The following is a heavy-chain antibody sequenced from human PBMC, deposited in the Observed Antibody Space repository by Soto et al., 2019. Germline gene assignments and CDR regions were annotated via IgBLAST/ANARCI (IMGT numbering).Heavy chain of an antibody. J-gene: IGHJ6*02. CDR3: ARVNLDYVTGMDV. CDR1: GGSISSGGYY. V-gene: IGHV4-31*03. Sequence: SETLSLTCTVSGGSISSGGYYWSWIRQHPGKGLEWIGYIYDSGSTYYNPSLKSRVTMSLDTSKNQLSLKLTSVTAADTAVYYCARVNLDYVTGMDVWGQGTTVTVSS. D-gene: IGHD4-17*01. CDR2: IYDSGST.